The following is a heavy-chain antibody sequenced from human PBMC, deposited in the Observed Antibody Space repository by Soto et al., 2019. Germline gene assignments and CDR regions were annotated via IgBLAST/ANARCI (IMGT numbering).Heavy chain of an antibody. CDR3: ARDFHDSSGYYYFDY. CDR1: GFTFSSYW. CDR2: IKQDGSEK. D-gene: IGHD3-22*01. J-gene: IGHJ4*02. Sequence: VGSLRLSCAASGFTFSSYWMSWVRQAPGKGLEWVANIKQDGSEKYYVDSVKGRFTISRDNAKNSLYLQMNSLRAEDTAVYYCARDFHDSSGYYYFDYWGQGTLVTVSS. V-gene: IGHV3-7*03.